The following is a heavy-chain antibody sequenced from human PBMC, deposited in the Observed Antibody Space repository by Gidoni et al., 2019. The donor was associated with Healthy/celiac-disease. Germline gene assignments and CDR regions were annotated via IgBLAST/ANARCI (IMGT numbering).Heavy chain of an antibody. Sequence: QVQLVESGGGVFQPGSSLRLSSAASGFTLSSYAMHWFRPAPGKGLEWVAVISYDGSNKYYADSVKGRFTISRDNSKNTLYLQMNSLRAEDTAVYYCARDDPEGGSSWYEEDYYYYYGMDVWGQGTTVTVSS. J-gene: IGHJ6*02. V-gene: IGHV3-30-3*01. D-gene: IGHD6-13*01. CDR3: ARDDPEGGSSWYEEDYYYYYGMDV. CDR2: ISYDGSNK. CDR1: GFTLSSYA.